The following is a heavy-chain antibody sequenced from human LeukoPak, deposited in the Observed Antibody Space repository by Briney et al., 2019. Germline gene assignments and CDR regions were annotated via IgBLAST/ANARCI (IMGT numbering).Heavy chain of an antibody. CDR3: ARASSASSSWFDP. J-gene: IGHJ5*02. CDR2: ISSSSDTI. V-gene: IGHV3-48*01. Sequence: GGSLRLSCAASGFTFSTYSMNWVRQAPGKGLEWVSYISSSSDTIYYVDSVKGRFTISRDNAKNSLYLQMNSLRAEDTAVYYCARASSASSSWFDPWGQGTLVTVSS. CDR1: GFTFSTYS. D-gene: IGHD2-2*01.